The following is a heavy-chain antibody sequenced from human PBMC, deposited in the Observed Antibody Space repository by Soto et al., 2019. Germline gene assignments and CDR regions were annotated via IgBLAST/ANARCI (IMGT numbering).Heavy chain of an antibody. J-gene: IGHJ4*02. CDR2: ISATGGGT. Sequence: GGSLRLSWAASGFKFSNYGMSWVRQAPGKGLEWVSLISATGGGTYYADSVKGRFTISRDNSHNTLYLQVHSLTAEDTAVYYCAKDRRAGGNSAFYFDFWGQGAQVTVSS. D-gene: IGHD3-16*01. V-gene: IGHV3-23*01. CDR1: GFKFSNYG. CDR3: AKDRRAGGNSAFYFDF.